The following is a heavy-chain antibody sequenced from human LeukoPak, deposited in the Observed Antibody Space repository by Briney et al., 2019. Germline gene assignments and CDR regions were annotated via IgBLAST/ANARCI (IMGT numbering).Heavy chain of an antibody. J-gene: IGHJ4*02. CDR2: INGDGRTR. D-gene: IGHD2/OR15-2a*01. CDR1: GFNFPTTW. V-gene: IGHV3-74*01. CDR3: ARNSDMKFDY. Sequence: GGSLRLSCTTSGFNFPTTWMHWVRQAPGMGLVWVSRINGDGRTRNYADSVKGRFIISRDNAENTVYLQMNSLRAEDTAVYYCARNSDMKFDYWGQGTLVTVS.